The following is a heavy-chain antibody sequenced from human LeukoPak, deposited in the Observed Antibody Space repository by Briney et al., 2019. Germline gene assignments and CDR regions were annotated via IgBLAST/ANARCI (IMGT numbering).Heavy chain of an antibody. V-gene: IGHV4-34*01. J-gene: IGHJ1*01. CDR1: GGSFSGYY. Sequence: PSETLSLTCAVYGGSFSGYYWSWIRQPPGKGLEWIGEINHSGSTNYNPSLKSRVTISVDTSKNQFSLKLSSVTAADTAVYYCARGRREMATIKPAEYFQHWGQGTLVTVSS. D-gene: IGHD5-24*01. CDR2: INHSGST. CDR3: ARGRREMATIKPAEYFQH.